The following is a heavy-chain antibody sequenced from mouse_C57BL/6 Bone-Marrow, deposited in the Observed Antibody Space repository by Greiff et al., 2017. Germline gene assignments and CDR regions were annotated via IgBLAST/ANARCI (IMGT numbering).Heavy chain of an antibody. CDR3: ARQRGYGGSFAY. V-gene: IGHV5-6*01. CDR2: ISSGGSYT. D-gene: IGHD1-1*01. Sequence: EVQLQESGGDLVKPGGSLKLSCAASGFTFSSYGMSWVRQTPDKRLEWVATISSGGSYTYYPDSVKGRFTISRDNAKNTLYLQMSSLKSEDTAMYYCARQRGYGGSFAYWGQGTLVTVSA. J-gene: IGHJ3*01. CDR1: GFTFSSYG.